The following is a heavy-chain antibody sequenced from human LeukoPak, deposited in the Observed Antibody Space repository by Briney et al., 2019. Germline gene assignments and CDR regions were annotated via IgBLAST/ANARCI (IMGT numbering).Heavy chain of an antibody. D-gene: IGHD2-2*01. Sequence: SETLSLTCTVSGASISSYYWSWIRQPPGEGLEWIGSIYYGGSTYYNPSLKSRVTISVDASKRQFSLKVTSVTAADTAVYYCARHVVVVPGRGFRHNWFDPWGQGTLVIVSS. J-gene: IGHJ5*02. V-gene: IGHV4-59*05. CDR3: ARHVVVVPGRGFRHNWFDP. CDR2: IYYGGST. CDR1: GASISSYY.